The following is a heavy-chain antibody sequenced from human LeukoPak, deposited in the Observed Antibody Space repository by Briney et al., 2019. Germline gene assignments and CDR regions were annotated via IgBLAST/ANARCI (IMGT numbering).Heavy chain of an antibody. CDR2: ISGSGGST. V-gene: IGHV3-23*01. J-gene: IGHJ5*02. CDR3: AKDQARYFLRFPSP. D-gene: IGHD3-3*01. CDR1: GFTFSSYA. Sequence: GGSLRLSCAAFGFTFSSYAMSWVRQAPRKGLEWVSAISGSGGSTYYADSVKGRFTISRDNSKNTLYLQMNSLRAEDTAVYYCAKDQARYFLRFPSPWGQGTLVTVSS.